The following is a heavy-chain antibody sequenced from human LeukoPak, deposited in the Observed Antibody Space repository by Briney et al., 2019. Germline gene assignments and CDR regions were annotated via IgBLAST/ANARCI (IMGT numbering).Heavy chain of an antibody. CDR3: ATVENWGSDLCFDY. J-gene: IGHJ4*02. V-gene: IGHV1-24*01. D-gene: IGHD7-27*01. Sequence: ASVKVSCKVSGYTLTELSMHWVRQAPGKGLEWMGGFDPEDGETIYAQKFQGRVTMTEDTSTDTAYMELSSLRSEDTAVYYCATVENWGSDLCFDYWGQGTLVTVSS. CDR2: FDPEDGET. CDR1: GYTLTELS.